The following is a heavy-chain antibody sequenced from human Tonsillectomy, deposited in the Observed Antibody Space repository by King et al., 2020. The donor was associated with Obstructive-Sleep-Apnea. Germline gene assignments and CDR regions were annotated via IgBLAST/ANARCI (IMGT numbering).Heavy chain of an antibody. Sequence: VQLQQWGAGLLKPSETLSLTCAVYGGYFSGYYWSWIRQPPGKGLEWIGEINHSGSTNYNPSLKSRVTISVDTSKNQFSLKLSSVTAADTAVYYCARVHRYCSSTSCYQLYWYFDLWGRGTLVTVSS. CDR1: GGYFSGYY. CDR3: ARVHRYCSSTSCYQLYWYFDL. J-gene: IGHJ2*01. D-gene: IGHD2-2*01. CDR2: INHSGST. V-gene: IGHV4-34*01.